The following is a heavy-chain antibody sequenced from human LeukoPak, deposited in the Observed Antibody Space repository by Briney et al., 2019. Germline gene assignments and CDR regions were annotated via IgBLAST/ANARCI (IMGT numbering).Heavy chain of an antibody. J-gene: IGHJ4*02. CDR1: GFTFSSYA. D-gene: IGHD6-19*01. CDR2: ISGSGGST. Sequence: GGSLRLSCAASGFTFSSYAMRWVRQAPGKGLEWVSAISGSGGSTYYADSVKGRFTISRDNSKNTLYLQMNSLRAEDTAVYYCANDKQWLITYYFDYWGQGTLVTVSS. V-gene: IGHV3-23*01. CDR3: ANDKQWLITYYFDY.